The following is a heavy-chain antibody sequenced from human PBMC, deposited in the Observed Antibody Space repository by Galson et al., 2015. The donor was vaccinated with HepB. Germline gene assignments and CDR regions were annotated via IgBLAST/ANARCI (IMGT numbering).Heavy chain of an antibody. Sequence: SLRLSCAASGFTFTSYAMSWVRQVPGKGLEWVSAISGSGGDTYYADSVKGRFTISRDNSKSTLYLLMNSLRAEDTAVYYCARDRSGAAARQSMDYWGQGTLVTVSS. J-gene: IGHJ4*02. D-gene: IGHD6-6*01. CDR1: GFTFTSYA. V-gene: IGHV3-23*01. CDR2: ISGSGGDT. CDR3: ARDRSGAAARQSMDY.